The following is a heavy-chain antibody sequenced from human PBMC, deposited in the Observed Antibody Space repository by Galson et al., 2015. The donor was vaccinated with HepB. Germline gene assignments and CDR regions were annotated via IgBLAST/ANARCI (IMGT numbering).Heavy chain of an antibody. D-gene: IGHD1-26*01. CDR3: ARDRKTVVGADGFDY. V-gene: IGHV1-46*01. CDR2: INPSGGST. J-gene: IGHJ4*02. Sequence: SVKVSCKASGYTFTSYYMHWVRQAPGQGLEWMGIINPSGGSTSYAQKFQGRVTMTRDTSTSTVYMELSSLRSEDTAVYYCARDRKTVVGADGFDYWGQGTLVTVSS. CDR1: GYTFTSYY.